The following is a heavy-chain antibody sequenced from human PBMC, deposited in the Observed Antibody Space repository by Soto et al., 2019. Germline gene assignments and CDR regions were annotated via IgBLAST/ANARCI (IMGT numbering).Heavy chain of an antibody. D-gene: IGHD6-13*01. J-gene: IGHJ4*02. Sequence: PGGSLRLSCAASGFTFSSYWMSWVRQAPGKGLEWVANIKQDGSEKYYVDSVKGRFTISRDNAKNSLYLQMNSLRAEDTAVYYCARDSTIAAAGPEAESQDFDYWGQGTLVTVSS. CDR1: GFTFSSYW. CDR3: ARDSTIAAAGPEAESQDFDY. V-gene: IGHV3-7*01. CDR2: IKQDGSEK.